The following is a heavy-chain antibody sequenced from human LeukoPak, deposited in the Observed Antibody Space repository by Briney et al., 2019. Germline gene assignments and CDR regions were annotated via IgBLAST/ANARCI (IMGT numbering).Heavy chain of an antibody. CDR3: ARAGIAAAGTIYYYYYMDV. CDR2: INPNSGGT. J-gene: IGHJ6*03. CDR1: GYTFTGYY. D-gene: IGHD6-13*01. Sequence: ASVKVSCKASGYTFTGYYMHWVRQAPGQGLEWMGWINPNSGGTNYAQKFQGRVTMTRDTSISTAYMELSRLRSDDTAVYYCARAGIAAAGTIYYYYYMDVWGKGTTVTISS. V-gene: IGHV1-2*02.